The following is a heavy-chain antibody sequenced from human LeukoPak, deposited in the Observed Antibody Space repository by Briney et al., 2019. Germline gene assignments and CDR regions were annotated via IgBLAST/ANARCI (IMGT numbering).Heavy chain of an antibody. V-gene: IGHV3-74*01. CDR1: GFTFSSYW. CDR3: ARDLAANAFDI. Sequence: GGSLRLSCAASGFTFSSYWMSWVRQAPGKGLVWVSRISSDGSITSYADSVKGRFTISRDNAKNTLYLQMNSLRAEDTAVYYCARDLAANAFDIWAKGQWSPSLQ. J-gene: IGHJ3*02. CDR2: ISSDGSIT.